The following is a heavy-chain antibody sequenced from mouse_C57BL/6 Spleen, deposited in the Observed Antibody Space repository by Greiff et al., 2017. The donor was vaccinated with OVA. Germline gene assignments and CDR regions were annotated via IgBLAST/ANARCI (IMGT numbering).Heavy chain of an antibody. Sequence: QVQLQQPGTELVKPGASVKLSCKASGYTFTSYWMHWVKQRPGQGLEWIGNINPSNGGTNYNEKFKSKATLTVDKSSSTAYMQLSSLTSEDSAVYYCAREGFDYYGSSYGAMDYWGQGTSVTVSS. V-gene: IGHV1-53*01. CDR2: INPSNGGT. CDR1: GYTFTSYW. CDR3: AREGFDYYGSSYGAMDY. J-gene: IGHJ4*01. D-gene: IGHD1-1*01.